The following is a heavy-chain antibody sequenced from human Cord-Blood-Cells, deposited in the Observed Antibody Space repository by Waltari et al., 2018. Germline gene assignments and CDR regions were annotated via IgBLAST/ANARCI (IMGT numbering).Heavy chain of an antibody. CDR3: ARAITGTTFDY. Sequence: QVQLQESGPGLVKPSETLSLTRTVSGGSISSYYWSWIRQPPGKGLEWIGYIYYSGSTNYNPSLKSRVTISVDTSKNQFSLKLSSVTAADTAVYYCARAITGTTFDYWGQGTLVTVSS. D-gene: IGHD1-7*01. V-gene: IGHV4-59*01. CDR2: IYYSGST. J-gene: IGHJ4*02. CDR1: GGSISSYY.